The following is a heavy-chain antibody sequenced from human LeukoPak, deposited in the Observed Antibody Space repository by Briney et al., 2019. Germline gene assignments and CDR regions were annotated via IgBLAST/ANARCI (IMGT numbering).Heavy chain of an antibody. Sequence: ASVKVSCKVSGYTLTELSMHWVRQAPGKGLEWMRGFDPEDGETIYAQKFQGRVTMTEDTSTDTAHMELSSLRSEDTAVYYCYILTGRHNYYYMDVWGKGTTVTISS. CDR3: YILTGRHNYYYMDV. D-gene: IGHD3-9*01. J-gene: IGHJ6*03. CDR2: FDPEDGET. CDR1: GYTLTELS. V-gene: IGHV1-24*01.